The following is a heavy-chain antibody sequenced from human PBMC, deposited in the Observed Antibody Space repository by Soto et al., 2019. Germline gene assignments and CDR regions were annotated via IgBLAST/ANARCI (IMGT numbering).Heavy chain of an antibody. D-gene: IGHD1-26*01. V-gene: IGHV3-21*01. J-gene: IGHJ4*02. CDR2: ISSSSSDI. CDR1: GFTFSSYS. CDR3: ARVLGGSYYYFDS. Sequence: EVQLVESGGGLVKPGGSLRLSCAASGFTFSSYSMNWVRQAPGKGLEWVSSISSSSSDIYYADSVKGRFTISRDNAKNSLYRQMNSLRAEDTAVYYCARVLGGSYYYFDSWGQGTLVTVSS.